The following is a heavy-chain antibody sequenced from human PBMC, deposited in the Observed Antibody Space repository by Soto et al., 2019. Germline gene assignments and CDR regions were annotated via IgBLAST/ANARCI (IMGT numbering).Heavy chain of an antibody. CDR3: AKGRINGNSVWDPFDV. CDR1: GFTFSVYS. J-gene: IGHJ3*01. CDR2: STGIHGDG. D-gene: IGHD2-8*01. Sequence: GGSLRLSCEASGFTFSVYSMTWVRQAPGKGLDWVSSTGIHGDGYYAESVKGRFTISRDDSKSTLFLQMDSLRAEDTAVYYCAKGRINGNSVWDPFDVFGQGTMV. V-gene: IGHV3-23*01.